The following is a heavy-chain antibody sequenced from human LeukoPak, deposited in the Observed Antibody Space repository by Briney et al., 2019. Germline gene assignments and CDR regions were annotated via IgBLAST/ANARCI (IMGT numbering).Heavy chain of an antibody. Sequence: ASVKVSCKASGGTFSSYAISWVRQAPGQGLEWMGGIIPIFGTANYAQKFQGRVTITADESTSTAYMELSSLRSEDTAVYYCARDVASDYSGSLPGYYYMDVWGKGTTVTVSS. J-gene: IGHJ6*03. CDR1: GGTFSSYA. CDR3: ARDVASDYSGSLPGYYYMDV. V-gene: IGHV1-69*13. CDR2: IIPIFGTA. D-gene: IGHD1-26*01.